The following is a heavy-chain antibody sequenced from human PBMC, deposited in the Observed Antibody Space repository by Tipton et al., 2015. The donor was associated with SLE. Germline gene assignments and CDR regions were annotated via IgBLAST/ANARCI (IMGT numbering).Heavy chain of an antibody. J-gene: IGHJ3*02. D-gene: IGHD3-16*01. V-gene: IGHV3-30-3*01. Sequence: SLRLSCAASGFTFSSYAMHWVRQAPGKGLEWVAVISYDGSNKYYADSVKGRFTISRDNSKNTLYLQMNSLRAGDTAVYYCARVLGWGPNAFDIWGQGTMVTVSS. CDR1: GFTFSSYA. CDR3: ARVLGWGPNAFDI. CDR2: ISYDGSNK.